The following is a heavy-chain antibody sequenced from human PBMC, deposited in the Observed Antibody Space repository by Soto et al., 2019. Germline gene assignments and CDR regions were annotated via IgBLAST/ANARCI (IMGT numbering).Heavy chain of an antibody. D-gene: IGHD3-10*01. CDR3: ARGQWLWFGELFYYYYGMDV. J-gene: IGHJ6*02. V-gene: IGHV4-31*03. Sequence: KPSETLSLTCTVSGGSISSGGYYWSWIRQHPGKGLEWIGYIHYSGSTYYNPSLKSRVTISVDTSKNQFSLKLSSVTAADTAVYYCARGQWLWFGELFYYYYGMDVWGQGTTVTVSS. CDR2: IHYSGST. CDR1: GGSISSGGYY.